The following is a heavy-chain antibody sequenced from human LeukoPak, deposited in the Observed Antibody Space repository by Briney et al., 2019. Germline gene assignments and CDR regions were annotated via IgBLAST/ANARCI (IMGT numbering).Heavy chain of an antibody. CDR3: ARGAMATSGRYYYYMDV. D-gene: IGHD5-24*01. J-gene: IGHJ6*03. CDR1: GFTVSSNY. V-gene: IGHV3-53*01. Sequence: GGSLRLSCAASGFTVSSNYMSWVRQAPGKGLEWVSVIYSGGSTYYADSVKGRFTISRDNSKNTLYLQMNSLRAEDTAVYYCARGAMATSGRYYYYMDVWGKGTTVTISS. CDR2: IYSGGST.